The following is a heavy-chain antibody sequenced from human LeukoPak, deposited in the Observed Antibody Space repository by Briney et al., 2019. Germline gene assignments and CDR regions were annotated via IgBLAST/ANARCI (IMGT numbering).Heavy chain of an antibody. CDR2: ISFDGSTK. J-gene: IGHJ4*02. V-gene: IGHV3-30-3*01. Sequence: PGGSLRLSCAASGFTFSSYWMHWVRQAPGKGLEWVAVISFDGSTKYHADSVKGRFTISRDNSKNILFLQMNSLRPDDTALYYCARATAAYFDFWGQGTLVTVSS. CDR3: ARATAAYFDF. CDR1: GFTFSSYW. D-gene: IGHD1-14*01.